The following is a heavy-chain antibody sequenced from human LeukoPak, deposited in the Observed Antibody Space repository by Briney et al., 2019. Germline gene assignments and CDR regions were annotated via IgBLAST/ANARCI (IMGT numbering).Heavy chain of an antibody. J-gene: IGHJ4*02. CDR2: VVGNGGTT. CDR1: GFTFTTYT. Sequence: GGSLRLSCAASGFTFTTYTIHWIRQAPGKGLEYVSAVVGNGGTTYCADSVRGRFTISRDNSKNTVYLQMGSLRAEDTAVYYCARERAYYYFDYWGQGAQVTVSS. V-gene: IGHV3-64*02. D-gene: IGHD2-21*01. CDR3: ARERAYYYFDY.